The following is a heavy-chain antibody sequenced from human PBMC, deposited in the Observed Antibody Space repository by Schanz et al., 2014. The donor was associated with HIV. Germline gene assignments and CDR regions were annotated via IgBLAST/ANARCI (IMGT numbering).Heavy chain of an antibody. CDR3: AIRTPMISFGAFDI. CDR1: GFTITSYG. Sequence: EVPLLESGGGLVQPGGSLRLSCAVSGFTITSYGMSWVRQAPGKGLEWVSTISAGVGTASYADSVKGRFTISRDNSKKMLFLQMNRLRAEDTAVYYCAIRTPMISFGAFDIWGRGTMVTVSS. J-gene: IGHJ3*02. CDR2: ISAGVGTA. V-gene: IGHV3-23*01. D-gene: IGHD3-16*01.